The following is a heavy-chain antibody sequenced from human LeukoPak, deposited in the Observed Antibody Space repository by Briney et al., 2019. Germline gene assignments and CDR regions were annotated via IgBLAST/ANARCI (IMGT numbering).Heavy chain of an antibody. CDR1: GFTFSSYS. D-gene: IGHD3-22*01. V-gene: IGHV3-48*04. CDR3: SAGEGYYHSGDSYSAWAFNV. Sequence: PGGSLRLSCAASGFTFSSYSMNWVRQAPGKGLEWVSYISSSSSTIYYADSVKGRFTISRDNAKNSLYLQMNSLRAEDTAVYYCSAGEGYYHSGDSYSAWAFNVWGQGTMVTVSS. CDR2: ISSSSSTI. J-gene: IGHJ3*01.